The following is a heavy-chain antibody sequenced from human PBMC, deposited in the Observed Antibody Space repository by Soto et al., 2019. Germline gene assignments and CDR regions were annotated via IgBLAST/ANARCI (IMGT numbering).Heavy chain of an antibody. J-gene: IGHJ6*02. Sequence: GESLKISCAASGFTFSSYSMNWVRQAPGKGLEWVSSISSSSSYIYYADSVKGRFTISRDNAKNSLYLQMNSLRAEDTAVYYCAREGGHCSSTSCQAYYYYYGMDVWGQGTTVTVSS. D-gene: IGHD2-2*01. CDR2: ISSSSSYI. CDR1: GFTFSSYS. CDR3: AREGGHCSSTSCQAYYYYYGMDV. V-gene: IGHV3-21*01.